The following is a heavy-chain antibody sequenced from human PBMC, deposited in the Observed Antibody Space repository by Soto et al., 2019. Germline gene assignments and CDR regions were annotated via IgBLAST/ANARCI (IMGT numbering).Heavy chain of an antibody. CDR1: GGTFSSYA. CDR3: ARDRGYGRSIGYSSGWYRFDY. J-gene: IGHJ4*02. CDR2: IIPIFGTA. Sequence: SVKVSCKASGGTFSSYAISWVRQAPGQGLEWMGGIIPIFGTANYAQKFQGSVTITADESTSTAYMELSSLRSEDTAVYYCARDRGYGRSIGYSSGWYRFDYWGQGTLVTVSS. V-gene: IGHV1-69*13. D-gene: IGHD6-19*01.